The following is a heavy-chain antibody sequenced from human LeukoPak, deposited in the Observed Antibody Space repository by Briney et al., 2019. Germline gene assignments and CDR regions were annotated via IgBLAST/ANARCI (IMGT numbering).Heavy chain of an antibody. CDR1: GFTFNSYA. CDR2: ISGSGGST. V-gene: IGHV3-23*01. CDR3: AKAIAAAGRTYGMDV. Sequence: GGSLRLSCAASGFTFNSYAMSWVRQAPGKGLEWVSAISGSGGSTYYADSVKGRFTISRDNSKNTLYLQMNSLRAEDTAVYYCAKAIAAAGRTYGMDVWGQGTTVTVSS. J-gene: IGHJ6*02. D-gene: IGHD6-13*01.